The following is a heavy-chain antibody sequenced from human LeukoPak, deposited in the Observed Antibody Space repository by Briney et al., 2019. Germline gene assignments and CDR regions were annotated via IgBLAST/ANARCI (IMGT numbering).Heavy chain of an antibody. D-gene: IGHD3-10*01. V-gene: IGHV1-18*04. CDR1: GYTFTSYG. CDR2: ISAYNGNT. J-gene: IGHJ4*02. CDR3: ARDASALLWFGELVSGWGTYYSDY. Sequence: ASVKVSCKASGYTFTSYGISWVRQAPGQGLEWMGWISAYNGNTNYAQKLQGRVTMTTDTSTSTAYMELRSLRSDDTAVYYCARDASALLWFGELVSGWGTYYSDYWGQGTLVTVSS.